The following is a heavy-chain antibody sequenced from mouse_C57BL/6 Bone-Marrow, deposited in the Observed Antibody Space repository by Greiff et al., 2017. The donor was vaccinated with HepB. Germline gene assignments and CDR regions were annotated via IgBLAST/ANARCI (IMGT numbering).Heavy chain of an antibody. D-gene: IGHD4-1*01. CDR2: IDPSDSYT. CDR3: ASWDFDY. V-gene: IGHV1-50*01. CDR1: GYTFTSYW. Sequence: QFQLQQSGAELVKPGASVKLSCKASGYTFTSYWMQWVKQRPGQGLEWIGEIDPSDSYTNYNQKFKGKATLTVDTSSSTAYMQLSSLTSEDSAVYYCASWDFDYWGQGTTLTVSS. J-gene: IGHJ2*01.